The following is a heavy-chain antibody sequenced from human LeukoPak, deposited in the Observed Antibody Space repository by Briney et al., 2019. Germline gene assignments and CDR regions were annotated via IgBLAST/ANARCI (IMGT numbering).Heavy chain of an antibody. CDR1: GFSFSKYC. CDR3: ARVYYQDSGSSYRHLDS. D-gene: IGHD3-22*01. V-gene: IGHV3-7*01. Sequence: GGSLRLSCAASGFSFSKYCMTWVRHVPGKGLEWVASIKFDGSEKEFVDSVRGRFTIPRDNAENSLFLQMNSLRVEDTAVYYCARVYYQDSGSSYRHLDSWGQGTLVTVSS. J-gene: IGHJ4*02. CDR2: IKFDGSEK.